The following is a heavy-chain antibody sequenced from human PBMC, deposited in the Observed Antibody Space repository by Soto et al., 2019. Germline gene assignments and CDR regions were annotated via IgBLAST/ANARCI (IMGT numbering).Heavy chain of an antibody. CDR2: IVVGSGNT. CDR3: ARDQGITTFGVYSMYYYGMDV. CDR1: VFTFTISA. D-gene: IGHD3-3*01. Sequence: ASVKVSCKASVFTFTISAVQWVRQARGQRLEWIGWIVVGSGNTNYAQKFQERVTITRDMSTSTAYMELNSLRSEDTAVYYCARDQGITTFGVYSMYYYGMDVWGQGTTVTVSS. V-gene: IGHV1-58*01. J-gene: IGHJ6*02.